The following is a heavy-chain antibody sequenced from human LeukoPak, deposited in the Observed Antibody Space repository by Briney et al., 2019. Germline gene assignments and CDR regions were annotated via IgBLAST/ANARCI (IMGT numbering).Heavy chain of an antibody. J-gene: IGHJ4*02. D-gene: IGHD4-17*01. CDR3: AKDILPTVTTYGGYLDY. CDR1: GFTFSRYW. V-gene: IGHV3-9*01. CDR2: ISWNSGSI. Sequence: GGSLRLSCSARGFTFSRYWKHWVRQAPGQGLEWLSGISWNSGSIAYADSVKGRFTISRDNAKNSLYLQMNSLRAEDTALYYCAKDILPTVTTYGGYLDYWGLGTLVTVSS.